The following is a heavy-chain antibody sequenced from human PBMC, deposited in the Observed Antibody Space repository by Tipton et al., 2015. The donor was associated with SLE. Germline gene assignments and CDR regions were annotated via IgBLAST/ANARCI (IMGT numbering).Heavy chain of an antibody. CDR2: TNPSGNT. J-gene: IGHJ4*02. D-gene: IGHD2-2*01. CDR3: ARWGPEVVPAAPSFEF. Sequence: TLSLTCAVYGGSFSGYSWSWIRQPPGKGLEWIGQTNPSGNTNYHPSLKSRVTISVDTSNNQLSLKLTSVTAADTAVYYCARWGPEVVPAAPSFEFWGQGTLVTVSS. CDR1: GGSFSGYS. V-gene: IGHV4-34*01.